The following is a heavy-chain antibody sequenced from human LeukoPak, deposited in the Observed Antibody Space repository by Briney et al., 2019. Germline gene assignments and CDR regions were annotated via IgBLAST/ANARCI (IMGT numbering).Heavy chain of an antibody. CDR1: GGSISSYY. CDR3: ARYGSGSARGYFDY. V-gene: IGHV4-59*01. J-gene: IGHJ4*02. CDR2: IYYSGST. D-gene: IGHD3-10*01. Sequence: SETLSLTCTVSGGSISSYYWSWIRQPPGKGLEWIGYIYYSGSTNYNPSLKGRVTISVDTSKNQFSLKLSSVTAADTAVYYCARYGSGSARGYFDYWGQGTLVTVSS.